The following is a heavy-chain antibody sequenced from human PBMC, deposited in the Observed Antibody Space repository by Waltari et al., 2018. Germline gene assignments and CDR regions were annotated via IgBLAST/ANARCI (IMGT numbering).Heavy chain of an antibody. V-gene: IGHV3-48*03. CDR3: ARLVGSSWPLGY. J-gene: IGHJ4*02. CDR2: ISVSGSDI. Sequence: EVQLVESGGGFVQPGGSLRVSCAASGFTISNFEMNWVRQAPGKGLEWLSYISVSGSDIRYADSVMGRFTVSRDNAKNSLFLQMNSLRAEDTAVYYCARLVGSSWPLGYWGQGTLVTVSS. D-gene: IGHD6-13*01. CDR1: GFTISNFE.